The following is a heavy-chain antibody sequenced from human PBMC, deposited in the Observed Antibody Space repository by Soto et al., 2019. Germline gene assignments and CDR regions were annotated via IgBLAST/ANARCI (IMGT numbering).Heavy chain of an antibody. CDR3: ARATGTLRSRNFAY. Sequence: SETLSLTCSVSGGSISTVGYYWTWIRQPPGKGLEWIGSIYHTGSTYYSKSLRSRLTMSVDTSKNQFSLRLSSVTAADTAVYYCARATGTLRSRNFAYWGQGSLVTVSS. CDR2: IYHTGST. V-gene: IGHV4-31*03. D-gene: IGHD1-1*01. CDR1: GGSISTVGYY. J-gene: IGHJ4*02.